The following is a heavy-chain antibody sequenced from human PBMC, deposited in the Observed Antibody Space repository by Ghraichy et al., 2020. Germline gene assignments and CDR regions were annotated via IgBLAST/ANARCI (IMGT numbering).Heavy chain of an antibody. Sequence: GGSLRLSCAASGFTFGSYAINWVRQAPGKGLEWVSVIGGTGTTTYYADSVKGRFTISRDNSRNTLYLQMNSLRAEDTAVYYCARSSAYRTDAFDIWGQGTMVTVSS. CDR1: GFTFGSYA. J-gene: IGHJ3*02. V-gene: IGHV3-23*01. CDR2: IGGTGTTT. D-gene: IGHD3-22*01. CDR3: ARSSAYRTDAFDI.